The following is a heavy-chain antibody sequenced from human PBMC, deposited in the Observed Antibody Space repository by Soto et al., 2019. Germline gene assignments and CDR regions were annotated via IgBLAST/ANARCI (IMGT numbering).Heavy chain of an antibody. V-gene: IGHV1-69*06. Sequence: SVKVSCKASGGTFSSYAVSWVRQAPGQGLEWMGGIIPIFGTANYAQKFQGRVTITADKSTSTAYMELSSLRSEDTAVSYCARDSDPGAFDLCAQGTMVTVSS. CDR3: ARDSDPGAFDL. J-gene: IGHJ3*01. CDR2: IIPIFGTA. CDR1: GGTFSSYA.